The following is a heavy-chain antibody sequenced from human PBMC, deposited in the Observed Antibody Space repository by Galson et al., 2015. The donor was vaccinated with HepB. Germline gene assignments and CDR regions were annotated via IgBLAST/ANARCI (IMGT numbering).Heavy chain of an antibody. D-gene: IGHD3-22*01. Sequence: SLRLSCAASGFTFSSYAMHWVRQAPGKGLEWVAVISYDGSNKYYADSVKGRFTISRDNSKNTLYLQMNSLRAEDTAVYYCARPSQYYYDSSGYYGFDYWGQGTLVTVSS. J-gene: IGHJ4*02. CDR3: ARPSQYYYDSSGYYGFDY. V-gene: IGHV3-30-3*01. CDR1: GFTFSSYA. CDR2: ISYDGSNK.